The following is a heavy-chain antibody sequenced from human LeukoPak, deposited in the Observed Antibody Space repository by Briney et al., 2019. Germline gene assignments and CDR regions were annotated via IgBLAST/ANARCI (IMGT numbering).Heavy chain of an antibody. CDR2: IRYDGSNK. CDR1: GFTFSSYG. D-gene: IGHD2-2*01. Sequence: SGGSLRLSCAASGFTFSSYGMHWVRQAPGKGLEWVAFIRYDGSNKYCADSVKGRFTISRDNAKSSLYLQMNSLRAEDTAVYYCARALDSSSSRYQAFEEWGQGTLVTVSS. V-gene: IGHV3-30*02. J-gene: IGHJ4*02. CDR3: ARALDSSSSRYQAFEE.